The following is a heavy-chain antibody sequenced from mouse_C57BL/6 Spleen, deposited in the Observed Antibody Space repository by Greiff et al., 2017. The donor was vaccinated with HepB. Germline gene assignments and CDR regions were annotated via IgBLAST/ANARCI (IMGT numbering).Heavy chain of an antibody. Sequence: EVQRVESGPGLVKPSQSLSLTCSVTGYSITSGYYWNWIRQFPGNKLEWMGYISYDGSNNYNPSLKNRISITRDTSKNQFFLKLNSVTTEDTATYYCARERYYDYDDYAMDYWGQGTSVTVSS. CDR1: GYSITSGYY. CDR3: ARERYYDYDDYAMDY. V-gene: IGHV3-6*01. J-gene: IGHJ4*01. CDR2: ISYDGSN. D-gene: IGHD2-4*01.